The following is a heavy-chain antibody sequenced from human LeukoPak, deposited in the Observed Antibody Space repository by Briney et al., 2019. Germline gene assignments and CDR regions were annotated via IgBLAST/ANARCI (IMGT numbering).Heavy chain of an antibody. Sequence: KPSETLSLTCTVSGGSISSYYWSWIRQPPGKGLQWIGYIYYSGSTNYNPSLKSRVTISLDTSKNQFSLKLSSVTAADTAVYYCARVGYDFWSGYYTADYYYYYMDVWGKGTTVTVSS. CDR3: ARVGYDFWSGYYTADYYYYYMDV. CDR2: IYYSGST. V-gene: IGHV4-59*01. J-gene: IGHJ6*03. CDR1: GGSISSYY. D-gene: IGHD3-3*01.